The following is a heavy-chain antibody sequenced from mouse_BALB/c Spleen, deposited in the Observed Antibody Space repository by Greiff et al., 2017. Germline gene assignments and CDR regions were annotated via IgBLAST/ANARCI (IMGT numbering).Heavy chain of an antibody. J-gene: IGHJ2*01. Sequence: EVQGVESGGGLVQPGGSLKLSCAASGFTFSSYGMSWVRQTPDKRLELVATINSNGGSTYYPDSVKGRFTISRDNAKNTLYLQMSSLKSEDTAMYYCARAGLSTAYYFDYWGQGTTLTVSS. CDR2: INSNGGST. D-gene: IGHD1-2*01. CDR3: ARAGLSTAYYFDY. CDR1: GFTFSSYG. V-gene: IGHV5-6-3*01.